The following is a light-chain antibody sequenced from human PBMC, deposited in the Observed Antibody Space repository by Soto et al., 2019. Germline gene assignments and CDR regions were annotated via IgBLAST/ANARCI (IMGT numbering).Light chain of an antibody. J-gene: IGLJ2*01. CDR3: GSKAGSNKHVV. V-gene: IGLV2-8*01. Sequence: QSALAQPPSASGSPGQSVTITCTGTNSDVGTYNSVSWYQQHPGKAPKLLISEVTKRPSGVPDRFSGSKSGNTASLTVSGLQADDEADYYCGSKAGSNKHVVFGGGTKVTVL. CDR1: NSDVGTYNS. CDR2: EVT.